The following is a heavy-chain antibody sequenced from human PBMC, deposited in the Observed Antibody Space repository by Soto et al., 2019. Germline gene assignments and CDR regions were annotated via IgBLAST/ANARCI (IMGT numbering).Heavy chain of an antibody. D-gene: IGHD6-6*01. CDR1: GFTFSSYS. V-gene: IGHV3-21*01. Sequence: GGSLRLSCAASGFTFSSYSMNWVRQAPGKGLEWVSSISSSSSYIYYADSVRGRFTISRDNAKNSLYLQMNSLRAEDTAVYYCARELVEYSSSSLGYYYYGMDVWGQGTTVTVSS. CDR2: ISSSSSYI. J-gene: IGHJ6*02. CDR3: ARELVEYSSSSLGYYYYGMDV.